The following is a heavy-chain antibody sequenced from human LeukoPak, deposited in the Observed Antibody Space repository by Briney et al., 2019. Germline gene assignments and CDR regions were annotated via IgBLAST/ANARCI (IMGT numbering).Heavy chain of an antibody. CDR3: AAGLPHDWLPTDY. CDR2: FDPEDGET. Sequence: ASVKVSCKVSGYTLTELSMHWLRQAPVKGLEWMGAFDPEDGETIYAQKFQGRVTMTEDTSTDTAYMELSSLRSEDTAVYYCAAGLPHDWLPTDYWGQGTLVTVSS. CDR1: GYTLTELS. V-gene: IGHV1-24*01. J-gene: IGHJ4*02. D-gene: IGHD3-9*01.